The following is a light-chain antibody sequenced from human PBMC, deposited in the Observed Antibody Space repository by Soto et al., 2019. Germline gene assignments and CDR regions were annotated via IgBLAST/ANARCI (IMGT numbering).Light chain of an antibody. CDR1: SIDVGRYSY. CDR3: CSYAGTYTGV. V-gene: IGLV2-11*01. CDR2: DVS. J-gene: IGLJ1*01. Sequence: QSVLTQPRSVAGSPGQSVSISCTGTSIDVGRYSYVSWYQQHPGKAPRLMIYDVSERPSGVPDRFSGSKSGNTASLTICGLQAEDEADYYCCSYAGTYTGVFGTGTKVTVL.